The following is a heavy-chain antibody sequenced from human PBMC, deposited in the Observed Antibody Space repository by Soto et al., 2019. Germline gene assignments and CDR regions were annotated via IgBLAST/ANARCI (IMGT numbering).Heavy chain of an antibody. D-gene: IGHD4-17*01. Sequence: EVQLVESGGGLVQPGRSLRLSCAASGFTFDDYAMHWVRQAPGKGLEWVSGISWNSGSIGYADSVKDRFTISRDNAKNPLYLQMNRLRAEDTALYYCAKEGTVTTGYYYYYMDVWGKGTTVTVSS. CDR3: AKEGTVTTGYYYYYMDV. V-gene: IGHV3-9*01. J-gene: IGHJ6*03. CDR1: GFTFDDYA. CDR2: ISWNSGSI.